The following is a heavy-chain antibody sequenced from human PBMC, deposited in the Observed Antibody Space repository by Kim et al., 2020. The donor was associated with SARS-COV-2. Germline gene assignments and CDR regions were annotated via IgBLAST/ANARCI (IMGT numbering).Heavy chain of an antibody. CDR3: AKAPIVDVPTVKTWFDP. V-gene: IGHV3-30*18. Sequence: GGSLRLSCAASGLTFNRYGMHWVRQAPGKGLEWVAAVLYDGSNEYYADSVKGRFTISRDNSKSTLYLQMNSLRPEDTAVYYCAKAPIVDVPTVKTWFDPWGQGTLVIVSS. D-gene: IGHD2-2*01. J-gene: IGHJ5*02. CDR2: VLYDGSNE. CDR1: GLTFNRYG.